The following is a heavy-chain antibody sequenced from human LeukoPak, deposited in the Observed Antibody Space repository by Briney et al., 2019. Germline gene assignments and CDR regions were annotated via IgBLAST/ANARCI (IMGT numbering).Heavy chain of an antibody. V-gene: IGHV4-38-2*02. J-gene: IGHJ3*02. D-gene: IGHD3-22*01. CDR2: IYHSGST. CDR1: GYSISSGYY. CDR3: AKSNGYGLIDI. Sequence: SETLSLTFTVPGYSISSGYYWARIRQPPGKGLEWIGSIYHSGSTYYNPSLKSRVTIPVDTSKNQFSLKLSTVTAADTAVYYCAKSNGYGLIDIWGQGTMVTVSS.